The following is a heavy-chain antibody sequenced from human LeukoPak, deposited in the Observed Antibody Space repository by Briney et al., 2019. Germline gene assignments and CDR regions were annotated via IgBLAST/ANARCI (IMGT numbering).Heavy chain of an antibody. CDR3: AKQNNFDY. CDR2: IGVSGGST. CDR1: GFTFSSYA. V-gene: IGHV3-23*01. Sequence: PGGSLRLSCAASGFTFSSYAMNWVRQAPGKGLEWVSGIGVSGGSTYYADSVKGRFTISRDSSKNTLFLQMNSLRAEDTAVYYCAKQNNFDYWGQGTLVTVSS. D-gene: IGHD1/OR15-1a*01. J-gene: IGHJ4*02.